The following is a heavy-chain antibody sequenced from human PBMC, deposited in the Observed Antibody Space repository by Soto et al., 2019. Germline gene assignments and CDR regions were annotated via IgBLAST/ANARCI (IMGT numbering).Heavy chain of an antibody. Sequence: HPGGSLRLSCAASGFTFSSYTMSWVRQAPGKGLQWISAVSGSGGGTYYADSVKGRFTISRDNSKDTLYLQMNNLRAEDTAVYYCARDVDPSPLSGSYQFDYWGQGT. CDR2: VSGSGGGT. CDR3: ARDVDPSPLSGSYQFDY. V-gene: IGHV3-23*01. J-gene: IGHJ4*02. D-gene: IGHD1-26*01. CDR1: GFTFSSYT.